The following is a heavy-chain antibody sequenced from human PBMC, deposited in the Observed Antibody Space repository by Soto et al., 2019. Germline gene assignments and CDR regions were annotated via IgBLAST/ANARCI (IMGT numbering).Heavy chain of an antibody. CDR3: ARDRPSVDTAMAWGYYYYYGMDV. CDR2: IYHSGST. Sequence: SETLSLTGAVSGGSISSSNWWSLVRQPPGKGLEWIGEIYHSGSTNYNPSLKSRVTISVDESKNQFSLKLSSVTAADTAVYYCARDRPSVDTAMAWGYYYYYGMDVWGQGTTVTVSS. V-gene: IGHV4-4*02. CDR1: GGSISSSNW. D-gene: IGHD5-18*01. J-gene: IGHJ6*02.